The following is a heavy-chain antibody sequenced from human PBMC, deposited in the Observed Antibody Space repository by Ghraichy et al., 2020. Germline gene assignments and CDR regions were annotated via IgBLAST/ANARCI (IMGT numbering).Heavy chain of an antibody. CDR1: GGYITTSNYY. Sequence: SQTLSLTCTVSGGYITTSNYYWAWIRQPPGKGLEWIGSIYYIGDTLYNPSLKSRVTMSFDTSKNQFSLKLRSVTTADTAVYVCARPGSSGPYGMDVWGQGTTVTVSS. CDR3: ARPGSSGPYGMDV. D-gene: IGHD6-25*01. V-gene: IGHV4-39*01. CDR2: IYYIGDT. J-gene: IGHJ6*02.